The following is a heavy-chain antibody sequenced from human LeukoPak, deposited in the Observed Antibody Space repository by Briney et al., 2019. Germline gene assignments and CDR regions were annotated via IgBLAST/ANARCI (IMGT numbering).Heavy chain of an antibody. J-gene: IGHJ6*03. CDR3: AKGRDYYYYYYMDV. CDR2: ISWNSGSI. Sequence: GRSLRLSCAASGFTFDDYAMHWVRQAPGKGLEWVSGISWNSGSIGYADSVKGRFTISRDNAKNSLYLQMNSLRAEDTALYYCAKGRDYYYYYYMDVWGKGTTVRLL. CDR1: GFTFDDYA. V-gene: IGHV3-9*01.